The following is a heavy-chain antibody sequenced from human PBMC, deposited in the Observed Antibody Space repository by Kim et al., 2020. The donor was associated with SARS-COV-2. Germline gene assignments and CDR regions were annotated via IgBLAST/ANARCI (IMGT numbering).Heavy chain of an antibody. CDR3: AKIQDNYRFYLDY. D-gene: IGHD2-15*01. Sequence: SETLSLTCAVYGVSLRGNYWTWVRQPPGKGLEWIGEMSLGGNSNYNPSLKSRVTISLDTSQNQFSLEVRSVTAADTAVYYCAKIQDNYRFYLDYWGQGRLVTVSS. CDR2: MSLGGNS. J-gene: IGHJ4*02. CDR1: GVSLRGNY. V-gene: IGHV4-34*01.